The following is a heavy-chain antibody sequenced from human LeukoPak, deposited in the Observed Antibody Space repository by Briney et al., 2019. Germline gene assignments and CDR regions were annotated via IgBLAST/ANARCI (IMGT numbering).Heavy chain of an antibody. Sequence: PSETLSLTCTVSGGSISSYYWSWIRQPPGKGLEWIGYIYYSGSTNYNPSLKSRVTISVDTSKNQFSLKLSSVTAADTAVYYCARDSDYYYMDVWGKGTTVTVSS. CDR1: GGSISSYY. J-gene: IGHJ6*03. CDR3: ARDSDYYYMDV. CDR2: IYYSGST. V-gene: IGHV4-59*01.